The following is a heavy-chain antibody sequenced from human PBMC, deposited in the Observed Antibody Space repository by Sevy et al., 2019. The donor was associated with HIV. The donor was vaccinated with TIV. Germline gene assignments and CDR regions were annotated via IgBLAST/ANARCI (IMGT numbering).Heavy chain of an antibody. CDR2: IKSKTDGGTT. CDR1: GFTFSNAW. D-gene: IGHD3-3*01. Sequence: SLRLSCAASGFTFSNAWMSWVRQAPGKGLEWVGRIKSKTDGGTTDYAAPVKGRFTISTDESKNTLYLQMNSLKTEDTAVYYCTTDTGISDYDFWSGRDDTFDNWGQGTMVTVSS. J-gene: IGHJ3*02. V-gene: IGHV3-15*01. CDR3: TTDTGISDYDFWSGRDDTFDN.